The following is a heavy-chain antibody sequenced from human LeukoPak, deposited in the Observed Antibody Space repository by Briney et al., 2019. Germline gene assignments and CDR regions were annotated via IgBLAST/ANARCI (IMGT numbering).Heavy chain of an antibody. J-gene: IGHJ3*02. CDR1: GGSISSGSYY. CDR3: ASPSIAVAGTGDAFDI. V-gene: IGHV4-61*02. CDR2: IYTSGST. Sequence: SQTLSLACTVSGGSISSGSYYWSWIRQPAGRGLEWIGRIYTSGSTNYNPSLKSRVTISVDTSKNQFSLKLSSVTAADTAVYYCASPSIAVAGTGDAFDIWGQGTMVTVSS. D-gene: IGHD6-19*01.